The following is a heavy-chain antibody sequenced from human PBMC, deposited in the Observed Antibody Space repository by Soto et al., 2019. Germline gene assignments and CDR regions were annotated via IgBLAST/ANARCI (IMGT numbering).Heavy chain of an antibody. J-gene: IGHJ4*02. D-gene: IGHD2-15*01. Sequence: EVQLVESGGGLVKPGGSLRLSCAASGFTFSSYSMYWVRQAPGKGLEWVSSISSSSSYIYYADSVKGRFTISRDNAKNSLYLQMNSLRAEDTAVYYCARDRRCSGGSCFDYWGQGTLVTVSS. CDR2: ISSSSSYI. CDR3: ARDRRCSGGSCFDY. V-gene: IGHV3-21*01. CDR1: GFTFSSYS.